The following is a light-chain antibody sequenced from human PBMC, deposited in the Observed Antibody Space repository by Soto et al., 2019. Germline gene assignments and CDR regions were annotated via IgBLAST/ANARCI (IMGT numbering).Light chain of an antibody. CDR2: TTS. J-gene: IGKJ5*01. CDR3: QRVRSYPLP. V-gene: IGKV1-9*01. CDR1: QGLAGY. Sequence: DIQLTQSPSFLSASVGDRVTITCRASQGLAGYLAWYQQKPGQAPNLLIYTTSTLQSGVPSRFSGSGAGTEFTLTISSLQPDDFAPYYCQRVRSYPLPCGQGTRLDIK.